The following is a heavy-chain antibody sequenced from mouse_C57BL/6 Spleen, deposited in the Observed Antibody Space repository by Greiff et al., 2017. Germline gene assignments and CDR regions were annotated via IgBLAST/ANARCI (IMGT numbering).Heavy chain of an antibody. V-gene: IGHV1-80*01. CDR3: ARRTSDWYFDV. CDR2: IYPGDGDT. CDR1: GYAFSSYW. Sequence: QVQLQQSGAELVKPGASVKISCKASGYAFSSYWMNWVKQRPGKGLEWIGQIYPGDGDTNYNGKFKGKATLTADKASSKADMQLSSLTSEDSAVYFCARRTSDWYFDVWGTGTTVTVSS. J-gene: IGHJ1*03.